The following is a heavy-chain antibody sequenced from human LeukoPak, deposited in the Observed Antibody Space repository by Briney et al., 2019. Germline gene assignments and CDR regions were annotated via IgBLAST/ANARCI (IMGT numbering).Heavy chain of an antibody. CDR2: ISYDGSNK. CDR1: GFTFSSYG. CDR3: AKDKDTAMPLSWYFDY. V-gene: IGHV3-30*18. D-gene: IGHD5-18*01. J-gene: IGHJ4*02. Sequence: GRSLRLSCAASGFTFSSYGMHWVRQAPGKGLEWVAVISYDGSNKYYADSVKGRFTISRDNSKNTLCLQMNSLRAEDTAVYYCAKDKDTAMPLSWYFDYWGQGTLVTVSS.